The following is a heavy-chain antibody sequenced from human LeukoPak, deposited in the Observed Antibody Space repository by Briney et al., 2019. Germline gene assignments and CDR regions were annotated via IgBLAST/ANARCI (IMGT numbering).Heavy chain of an antibody. J-gene: IGHJ6*02. CDR3: ATGETTSGPPDRYHYFGMDA. D-gene: IGHD6-19*01. CDR1: GYTFTGYY. Sequence: ASVKVSCKASGYTFTGYYMHWVRQAPGQGLEWMGWISPYSGDTQSSQKFQGRVTMTRDTSISTAYMELSRLRSDDTAVYYCATGETTSGPPDRYHYFGMDAWGQGTTVTVSS. V-gene: IGHV1-2*02. CDR2: ISPYSGDT.